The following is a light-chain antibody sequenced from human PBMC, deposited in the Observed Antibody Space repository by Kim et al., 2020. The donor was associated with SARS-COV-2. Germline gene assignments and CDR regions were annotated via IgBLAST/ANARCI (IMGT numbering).Light chain of an antibody. J-gene: IGLJ2*01. V-gene: IGLV3-21*04. CDR2: YYS. Sequence: AAGQTDRTSCGGDNIGIGSVHGYQQKPGQGPVLVIDYYSDRPSRIANRVSVSNSGNTATLTMSRIEAGDEADYYCQVQVSSSNPGVFGGGTQLTVL. CDR3: QVQVSSSNPGV. CDR1: NIGIGS.